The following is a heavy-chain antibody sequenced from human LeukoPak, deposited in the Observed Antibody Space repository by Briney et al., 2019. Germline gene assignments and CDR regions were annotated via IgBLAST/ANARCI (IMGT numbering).Heavy chain of an antibody. J-gene: IGHJ4*02. CDR2: IYYSGST. CDR1: GGSISSSSYY. CDR3: ARDLYSSGWSPFDY. Sequence: SETLSLTCTVSGGSISSSSYYWGWIRQPPGKGLEWIGSIYYSGSTYYNPSLKSRVTISVDTSKNQFSLKLSSVTAADTAVCYCARDLYSSGWSPFDYWGQGTLVTVSS. V-gene: IGHV4-39*02. D-gene: IGHD6-19*01.